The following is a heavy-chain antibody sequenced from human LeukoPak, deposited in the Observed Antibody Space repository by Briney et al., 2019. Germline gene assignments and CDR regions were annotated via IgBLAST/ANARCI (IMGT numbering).Heavy chain of an antibody. CDR1: GFTFSSYE. CDR2: INSDGSST. V-gene: IGHV3-74*01. Sequence: GGSLRLSCAASGFTFSSYEMNWVRQAPGKGLEWVSRINSDGSSTHYADSVKGRFTISRDNAKNTLYLQMNSLRVEDTAVYYCARRSAYGGYFDDWGQGTLVTVSS. D-gene: IGHD4-23*01. J-gene: IGHJ4*02. CDR3: ARRSAYGGYFDD.